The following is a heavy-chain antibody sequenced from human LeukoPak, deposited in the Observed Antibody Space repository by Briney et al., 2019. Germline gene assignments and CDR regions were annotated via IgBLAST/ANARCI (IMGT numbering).Heavy chain of an antibody. V-gene: IGHV3-30*02. CDR2: IRYDGSNK. CDR3: AKGRKPGYSSSWKLFDFDF. J-gene: IGHJ4*02. D-gene: IGHD6-13*01. Sequence: PGGSLRLSCAASGFTFSSYGMHWVRQAPGKGLEWVAFIRYDGSNKYYADSVKGRFTLPRDNSKNTLYLQMNSLRAEDTAVYYCAKGRKPGYSSSWKLFDFDFWGQGNLVTVSS. CDR1: GFTFSSYG.